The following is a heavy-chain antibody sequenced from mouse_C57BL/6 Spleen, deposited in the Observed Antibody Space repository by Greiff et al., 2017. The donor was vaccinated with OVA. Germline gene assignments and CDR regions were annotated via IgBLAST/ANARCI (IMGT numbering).Heavy chain of an antibody. CDR3: ASITTVGYFDV. V-gene: IGHV2-2*01. J-gene: IGHJ1*03. CDR1: GFSLTSYG. CDR2: IWSGGST. D-gene: IGHD1-1*01. Sequence: VQGVESGPGLVQPSQSLSITCTVSGFSLTSYGVHWVRQSPGKGLEWLGVIWSGGSTDYNAAFISRLSISKDNSKSQVFFKMNSLQADDTAIYYCASITTVGYFDVWGTGTTVTVSS.